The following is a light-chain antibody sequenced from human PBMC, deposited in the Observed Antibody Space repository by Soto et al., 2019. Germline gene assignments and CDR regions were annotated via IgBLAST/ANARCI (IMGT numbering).Light chain of an antibody. Sequence: ELTQPPSVSVAPGETARISCGGNNIGSKGVHWYQQKPGQAPVLVIYSDTDLPPVIPERFSGSNSANMATLTINRVEAGDEADYYCQVWDSGSAHVLFGGGTKVTVL. J-gene: IGLJ2*01. CDR2: SDT. V-gene: IGLV3-21*01. CDR3: QVWDSGSAHVL. CDR1: NIGSKG.